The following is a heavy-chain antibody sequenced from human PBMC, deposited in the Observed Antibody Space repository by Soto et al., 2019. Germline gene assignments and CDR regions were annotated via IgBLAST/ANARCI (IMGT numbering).Heavy chain of an antibody. CDR2: IWYDGSNK. CDR3: ARNYSEFRGVIDY. J-gene: IGHJ4*02. D-gene: IGHD3-10*01. V-gene: IGHV3-33*01. CDR1: GFTFSSYG. Sequence: QVQLVESGGGVVQPGRSLRLSCAASGFTFSSYGMHWVRQAPGKGLEWVAVIWYDGSNKYYADSVKGRFTISRDNSKNTLYLQMNSLRAEDTAVYYCARNYSEFRGVIDYWGQGTLVTVSS.